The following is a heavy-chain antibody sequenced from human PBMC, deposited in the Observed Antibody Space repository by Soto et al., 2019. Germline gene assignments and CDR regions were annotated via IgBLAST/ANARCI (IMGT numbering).Heavy chain of an antibody. CDR3: ARGRATYYFDY. Sequence: GGSLRLSCAASGFTFSSYPMHWVRQAPGKGLEHVSSTSGDGRIMYYLDSVKGRFTISRDNSKNTLYLQMGSLRTEDMAVYYCARGRATYYFDYWGQGALVTVSS. CDR2: TSGDGRIM. V-gene: IGHV3-64*02. J-gene: IGHJ4*02. CDR1: GFTFSSYP.